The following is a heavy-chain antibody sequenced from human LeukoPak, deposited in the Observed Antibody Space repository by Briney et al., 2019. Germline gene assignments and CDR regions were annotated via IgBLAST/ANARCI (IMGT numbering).Heavy chain of an antibody. V-gene: IGHV4-34*01. Sequence: SETLSLTCAVYGGSFSGYYWSWIRQPPGKGLEWIGEINDSGSTNYNPSLKSRVTISVDTSKNQFSLKLSSVTAADTAVYYCARVGDSVGAKDYWGQGTLVTVSS. CDR3: ARVGDSVGAKDY. J-gene: IGHJ4*02. CDR1: GGSFSGYY. CDR2: INDSGST. D-gene: IGHD4-17*01.